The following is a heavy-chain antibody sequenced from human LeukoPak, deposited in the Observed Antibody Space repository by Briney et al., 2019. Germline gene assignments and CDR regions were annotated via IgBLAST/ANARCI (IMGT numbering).Heavy chain of an antibody. CDR3: ARVRNGAMESSDYYMDV. Sequence: SQTLSLTCTVSGGSVSSGGYYWSWIRQPPGKGLEWIGYIYHSGSSYYNPSLKSRVTISVDRSKNQFSLKLSSVTAADTAVYYCARVRNGAMESSDYYMDVWGKGTTVTVSS. V-gene: IGHV4-30-2*01. CDR1: GGSVSSGGYY. CDR2: IYHSGSS. J-gene: IGHJ6*03. D-gene: IGHD5-18*01.